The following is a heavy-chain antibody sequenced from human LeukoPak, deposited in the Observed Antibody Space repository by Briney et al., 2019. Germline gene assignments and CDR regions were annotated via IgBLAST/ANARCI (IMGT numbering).Heavy chain of an antibody. Sequence: GGSLRLSCAASGFTFSSYGMHWVRQAPGKGLEWVAVIWYDGSNKYYADSVKGRLTISRDNSKNTLYLQMNSLRAEDTAVYYCARDRSIAVVYYFDYWGQGTLVTVSS. CDR3: ARDRSIAVVYYFDY. J-gene: IGHJ4*02. CDR1: GFTFSSYG. V-gene: IGHV3-33*01. D-gene: IGHD6-19*01. CDR2: IWYDGSNK.